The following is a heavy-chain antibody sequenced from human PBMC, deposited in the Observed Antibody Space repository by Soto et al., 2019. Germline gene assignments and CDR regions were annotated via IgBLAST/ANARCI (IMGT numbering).Heavy chain of an antibody. D-gene: IGHD1-26*01. CDR1: GYTFTSYA. V-gene: IGHV1-3*01. J-gene: IGHJ4*02. CDR3: AREGVGAKSHYFDY. Sequence: QVQLVQSGAEVKKPGASVKVSCKASGYTFTSYAMHWVRQAPGQRLEWMGWINAGNGNTKYSQKFLGRVTITRDTSASTAYMELSSLRSEDTAVYYCAREGVGAKSHYFDYWGQGTLVTVSS. CDR2: INAGNGNT.